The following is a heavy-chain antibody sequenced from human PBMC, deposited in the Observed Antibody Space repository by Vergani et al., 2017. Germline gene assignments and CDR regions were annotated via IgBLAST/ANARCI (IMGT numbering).Heavy chain of an antibody. Sequence: QITLKESGPTLVKPTQTLTLTCTFSGFSLNTRGVSVAWIRQPPGKALDWLALIYWNDDQHYSPSLNNRVTITKDTSKNQVVLTMPNMDYVDTGTYYCVYRKTVCVTTGCFYPFYYYYYMDVWGKGTTVTVSS. V-gene: IGHV2-5*04. CDR1: GFSLNTRGVS. CDR3: VYRKTVCVTTGCFYPFYYYYYMDV. J-gene: IGHJ6*03. CDR2: IYWNDDQ. D-gene: IGHD4-11*01.